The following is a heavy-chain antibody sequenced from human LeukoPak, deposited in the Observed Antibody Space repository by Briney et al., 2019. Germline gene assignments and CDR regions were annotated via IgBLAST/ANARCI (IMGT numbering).Heavy chain of an antibody. J-gene: IGHJ4*02. CDR3: ARGGGSGRYGLPFDS. Sequence: GGSLRLSCAASGFTFSSYSMNWVRQAPGKGLEWVSSISSSSSYIYYADSVKGRFTISRDNTKNSVYLQMNSLTDEDTGVYYCARGGGSGRYGLPFDSWGQGTLVTVSS. CDR1: GFTFSSYS. CDR2: ISSSSSYI. V-gene: IGHV3-21*01. D-gene: IGHD6-13*01.